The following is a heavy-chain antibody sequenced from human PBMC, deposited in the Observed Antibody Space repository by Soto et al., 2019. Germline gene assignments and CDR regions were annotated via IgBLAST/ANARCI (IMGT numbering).Heavy chain of an antibody. V-gene: IGHV4-34*01. CDR1: GGSFSGYY. J-gene: IGHJ4*02. Sequence: SETLSLTCAVYGGSFSGYYWSWIRQPPGKGLEWIGEINHSGSTNYNLSLKSRVTISVDTSKNQFSLKLSSVTAADTAVYYCARGPMLGSDYWGQGTLVTVSS. D-gene: IGHD2-2*01. CDR3: ARGPMLGSDY. CDR2: INHSGST.